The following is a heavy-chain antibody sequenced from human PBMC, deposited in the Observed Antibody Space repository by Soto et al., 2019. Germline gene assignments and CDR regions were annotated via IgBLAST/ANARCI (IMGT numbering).Heavy chain of an antibody. Sequence: QVQLVQSGAEVKKPGASVKVSCKASGYSFINYPMQWVRQAPGQSLEWMGWINAGNSNTKYSQNFQGRVTITRDTSASTAYMELGSLWSEDTAVYYCATTYYYDGAGVDAFDLWGQGTMVIVSP. CDR1: GYSFINYP. J-gene: IGHJ3*01. V-gene: IGHV1-3*01. D-gene: IGHD3-22*01. CDR2: INAGNSNT. CDR3: ATTYYYDGAGVDAFDL.